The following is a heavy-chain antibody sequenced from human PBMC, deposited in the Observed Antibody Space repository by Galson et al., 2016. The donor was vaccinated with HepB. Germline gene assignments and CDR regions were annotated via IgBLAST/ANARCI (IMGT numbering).Heavy chain of an antibody. CDR1: GFTFNDYY. CDR2: ISGGSNYK. Sequence: LRLSCAASGFTFNDYYMAWIRQAPGKGLEWVSYISGGSNYKYYAGSVKGRFTISRDNAKNSLYLQMNSLSAEDTAVYYCARDQFSSSWPSFGMDVWGQGTTVTVSS. CDR3: ARDQFSSSWPSFGMDV. D-gene: IGHD6-13*01. V-gene: IGHV3-11*06. J-gene: IGHJ6*02.